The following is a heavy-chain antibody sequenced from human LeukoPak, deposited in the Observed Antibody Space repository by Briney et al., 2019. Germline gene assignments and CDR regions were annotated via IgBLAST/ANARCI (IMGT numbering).Heavy chain of an antibody. Sequence: GASVKVSCKASGYSFTSYGIIWVRQAPGQGREWMGIINPSGGSPNYAQKFQGRVTMTRDMSTSTVNMELSSPRSEDTAVYYCARAQGSYYHYYMDVWGKGTTVTVSS. D-gene: IGHD1-26*01. J-gene: IGHJ6*03. CDR1: GYSFTSYG. V-gene: IGHV1-46*01. CDR2: INPSGGSP. CDR3: ARAQGSYYHYYMDV.